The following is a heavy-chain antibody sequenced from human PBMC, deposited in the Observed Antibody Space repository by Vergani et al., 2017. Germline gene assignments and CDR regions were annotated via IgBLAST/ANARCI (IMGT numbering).Heavy chain of an antibody. V-gene: IGHV4-34*02. CDR1: GESFSSFY. D-gene: IGHD4-11*01. Sequence: QVQLQQWGAGVVKPSGTLSLTCAVFGESFSSFYWSWIRQPPGKGLEWIGEINNDGHTNYNPSLESRVPVSRDTAKNQFSLNLMSVTAADTAMYYCALRPLVNLVGGEIVTTRTFDYLRQGRLVTVSS. J-gene: IGHJ4*02. CDR3: ALRPLVNLVGGEIVTTRTFDY. CDR2: INNDGHT.